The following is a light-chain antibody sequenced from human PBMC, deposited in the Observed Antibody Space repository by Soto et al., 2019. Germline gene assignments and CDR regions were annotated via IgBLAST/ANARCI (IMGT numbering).Light chain of an antibody. Sequence: QLVLTQSPSASASLGASVKLTCTLSSGHINYAIAWHQQQPEKGPRYLMKLNSDGSHSKGDGIPDRFSGSSSGAERYLTISSLQSEDEADYYCQTWVTGIQIFGGGTKLTVL. V-gene: IGLV4-69*01. J-gene: IGLJ2*01. CDR2: LNSDGSH. CDR3: QTWVTGIQI. CDR1: SGHINYA.